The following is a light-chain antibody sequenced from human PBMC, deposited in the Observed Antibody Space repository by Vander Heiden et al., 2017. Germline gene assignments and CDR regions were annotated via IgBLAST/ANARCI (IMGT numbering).Light chain of an antibody. CDR2: WAS. V-gene: IGKV4-1*01. J-gene: IGKJ4*01. CDR1: PSVLYSSNNKNY. CDR3: QQDYSTPLT. Sequence: DIVMTQPPDSLAVSLGERATINCKSSPSVLYSSNNKNYLAWYQQKPVQPPKLLIYWASTRESGVPDRFSGSGSGTDFTLTISSLQAEDVAVYYCQQDYSTPLTFGGGTKVEIK.